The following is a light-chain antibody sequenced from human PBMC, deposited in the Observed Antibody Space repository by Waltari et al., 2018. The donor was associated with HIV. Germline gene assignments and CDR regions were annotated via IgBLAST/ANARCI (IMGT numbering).Light chain of an antibody. CDR1: QSVGKY. Sequence: IVLTQSPATLSLSPGERATLSCRASQSVGKYLAWYQQKPGQVPRLLIYDAINRATGIPARFSGSGSGTDFTLTISSLQPEDFAVYYCQQRDSWPRGITFGQGTRLEIK. CDR2: DAI. CDR3: QQRDSWPRGIT. J-gene: IGKJ5*01. V-gene: IGKV3-11*01.